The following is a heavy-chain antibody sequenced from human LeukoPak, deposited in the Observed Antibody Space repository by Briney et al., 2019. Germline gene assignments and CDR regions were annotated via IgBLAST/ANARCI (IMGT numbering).Heavy chain of an antibody. CDR1: GGSISSSSYY. D-gene: IGHD3-16*01. Sequence: PSETLSLTCTVSGGSISSSSYYWGWIRQPPGKGLEWIGSIYYSGSTYYNPSLKSRVTISVDTPKNQFSLKLSSVTAADTAVYYCARPMNGGYDFDYWGQGTLVTVSS. CDR3: ARPMNGGYDFDY. V-gene: IGHV4-39*01. J-gene: IGHJ4*02. CDR2: IYYSGST.